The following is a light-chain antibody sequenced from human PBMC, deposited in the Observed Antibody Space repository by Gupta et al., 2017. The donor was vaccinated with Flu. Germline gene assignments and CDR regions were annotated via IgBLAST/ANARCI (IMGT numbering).Light chain of an antibody. CDR1: SSDVGAYNF. V-gene: IGLV2-8*01. J-gene: IGLJ2*01. CDR3: SSYAGNNSEV. Sequence: QSALTHPPSASGSPGQSVTISCTGTSSDVGAYNFVSWYQQQPGKAPKLMIYDVTKRPSGVPDRFSGSKSGNTASLTVSGLQAEDEADYYCSSYAGNNSEVFGVGTKVTVL. CDR2: DVT.